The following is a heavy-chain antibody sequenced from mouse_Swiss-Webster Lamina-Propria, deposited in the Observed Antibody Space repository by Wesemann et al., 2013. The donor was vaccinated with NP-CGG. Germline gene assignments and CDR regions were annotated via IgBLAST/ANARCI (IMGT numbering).Heavy chain of an antibody. V-gene: IGHV3-8*01. D-gene: IGHD1-1*01. J-gene: IGHJ1*01. Sequence: YISYSGSTYYNPSLKSRISITRDTSKNQYYLQLNSVTTEDTATYYCARYGNYDGSYFDVWGAGDHGSPSPQ. CDR2: ISYSGST. CDR3: ARYGNYDGSYFDV.